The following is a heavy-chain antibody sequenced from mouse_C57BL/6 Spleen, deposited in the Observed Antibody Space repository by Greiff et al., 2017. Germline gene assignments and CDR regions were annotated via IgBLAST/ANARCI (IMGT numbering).Heavy chain of an antibody. Sequence: EVQLVESGGDLVKPGGSLKLSCAASGFTFSSYGMSWVRQTPDKRLEWVATISSGGSYTYYPDSVKGRFTISRDNAKNTLYLQMSSLKSEDTAMYYCARPLITTVVDYFDYWGQGTTLTVSS. D-gene: IGHD1-1*01. CDR1: GFTFSSYG. CDR2: ISSGGSYT. CDR3: ARPLITTVVDYFDY. V-gene: IGHV5-6*01. J-gene: IGHJ2*01.